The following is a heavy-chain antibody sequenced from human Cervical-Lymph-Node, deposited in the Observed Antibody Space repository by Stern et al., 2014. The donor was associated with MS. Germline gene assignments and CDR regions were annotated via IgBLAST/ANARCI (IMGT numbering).Heavy chain of an antibody. D-gene: IGHD3-22*01. V-gene: IGHV3-33*01. J-gene: IGHJ5*02. CDR2: IGYDGSNK. Sequence: VQLVESGGGVVQPGGSLRLSCAASGFTFSSYGMHWVRQAPGKGLEWVAVIGYDGSNKYYADSVKGRFTISRDNSKNTLYLQMNSLRAEDTAVYYCARGRYYYDSSGYISWGQGTLVTVSS. CDR1: GFTFSSYG. CDR3: ARGRYYYDSSGYIS.